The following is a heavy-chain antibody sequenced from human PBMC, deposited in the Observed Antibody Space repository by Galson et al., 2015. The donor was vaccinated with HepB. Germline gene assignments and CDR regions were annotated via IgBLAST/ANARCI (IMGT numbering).Heavy chain of an antibody. CDR2: IYWDDDK. J-gene: IGHJ5*02. D-gene: IGHD3-10*01. V-gene: IGHV2-5*02. CDR1: GFSLSTSGVG. Sequence: ALVKPTQTLTLTCTFSGFSLSTSGVGVGWTRQPPGKALEWLALIYWDDDKRYSPSLKSRLTITKDTSKNQVVLTMTNMDPVDTATYYCAHRSVTMVRDENWFDPWGQGTLVTVSS. CDR3: AHRSVTMVRDENWFDP.